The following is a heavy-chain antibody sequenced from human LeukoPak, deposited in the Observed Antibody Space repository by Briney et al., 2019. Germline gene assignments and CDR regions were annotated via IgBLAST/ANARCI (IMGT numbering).Heavy chain of an antibody. CDR3: ARDLSSSEVVTAPLYYFDY. V-gene: IGHV1-2*02. D-gene: IGHD2-21*02. CDR2: ISPNSGGT. J-gene: IGHJ4*02. Sequence: ASVKVSCKASGYTFTGYYMHWVRQAPGQGLEWMGWISPNSGGTNYAQTFQDRVTMTRDTSISTAYMELSRLRSDDTAVYYCARDLSSSEVVTAPLYYFDYWGQGTLVTVSS. CDR1: GYTFTGYY.